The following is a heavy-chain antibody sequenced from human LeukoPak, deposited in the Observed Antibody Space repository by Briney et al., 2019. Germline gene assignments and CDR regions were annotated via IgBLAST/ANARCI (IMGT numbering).Heavy chain of an antibody. CDR3: ARTPYDSSGYYSPLPHY. CDR2: INPNSGGT. Sequence: GASVKVSCKASGYTFTGYYMHWVRQAPGQGLEWMGWINPNSGGTNYAQKFQGRVTMTRDTSISTAYMELSRLRSDDTAVYYCARTPYDSSGYYSPLPHYWGQGTLVTISS. V-gene: IGHV1-2*02. D-gene: IGHD3-22*01. J-gene: IGHJ4*02. CDR1: GYTFTGYY.